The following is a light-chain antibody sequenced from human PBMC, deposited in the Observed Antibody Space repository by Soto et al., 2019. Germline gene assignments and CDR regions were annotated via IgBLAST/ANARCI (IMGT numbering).Light chain of an antibody. CDR3: SSYRSGSTYL. CDR1: SSDVGTYNY. CDR2: EVS. V-gene: IGLV2-14*01. Sequence: QSALTQPASVSGSPGQSITISCTGTSSDVGTYNYVSWHQQHPGQAPKLMIYEVSNRPSGVSDRFSASKSGNTASLTISGLQAGDEADYYCSSYRSGSTYLFGTGTKLTVL. J-gene: IGLJ1*01.